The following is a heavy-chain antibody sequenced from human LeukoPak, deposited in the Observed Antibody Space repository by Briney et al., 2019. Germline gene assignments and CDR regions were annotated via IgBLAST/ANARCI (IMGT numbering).Heavy chain of an antibody. CDR3: ATPRGGKLLLDAFDI. Sequence: PGGSLRLSCAASGFTVSSYGMHWVRQAPGKGLEWVAFIRYDGTEKYYAESVKGRFTISRDNSRNTLYLHMNSLRPEDTAVYYCATPRGGKLLLDAFDIWGQGTMVTVSS. J-gene: IGHJ3*02. D-gene: IGHD2/OR15-2a*01. CDR2: IRYDGTEK. V-gene: IGHV3-30*02. CDR1: GFTVSSYG.